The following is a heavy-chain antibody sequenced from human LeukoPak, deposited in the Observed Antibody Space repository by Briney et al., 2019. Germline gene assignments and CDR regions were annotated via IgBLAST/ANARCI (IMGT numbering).Heavy chain of an antibody. CDR1: GFTFSSYG. CDR3: AKERDRVATVFDY. CDR2: ISFDGSNK. J-gene: IGHJ4*02. Sequence: GGSLRLSCAASGFTFSSYGMHWVRQAPGKGLEWVAVISFDGSNKYYADSVKGRFTISRDNSKNTLYLQMNSLRAEDTAVYYCAKERDRVATVFDYWGQGVLVTVSS. V-gene: IGHV3-30*18. D-gene: IGHD5-12*01.